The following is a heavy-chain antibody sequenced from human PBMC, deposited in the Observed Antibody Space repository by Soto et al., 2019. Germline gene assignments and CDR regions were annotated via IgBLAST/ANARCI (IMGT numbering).Heavy chain of an antibody. CDR2: ISGSGGST. Sequence: GESLRLSCAASGFTFSSYAMNWVRQAPGKGLEWVSVISGSGGSTYYADSVKGRFTISRDNSKNTLYLQMNSLRAEDTAVYYCASRSSGWYFDYWGQGTLVTVSS. V-gene: IGHV3-23*01. CDR1: GFTFSSYA. CDR3: ASRSSGWYFDY. J-gene: IGHJ4*02. D-gene: IGHD6-19*01.